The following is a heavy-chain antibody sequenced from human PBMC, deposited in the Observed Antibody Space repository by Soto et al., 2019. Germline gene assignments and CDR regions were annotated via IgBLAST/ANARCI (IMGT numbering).Heavy chain of an antibody. CDR3: AKMERTQLWLLVQN. J-gene: IGHJ4*02. V-gene: IGHV4-31*03. D-gene: IGHD5-18*01. Sequence: NPSETLSLTCTVSGASITNDDFFWIWVRQHPDKGLEWLAYITYGGSIYYNPSLRSRLSVSIDKSKSQFSLNVRSVTAADTAVYFCAKMERTQLWLLVQNWGQGLPVTVSS. CDR2: ITYGGSI. CDR1: GASITNDDFF.